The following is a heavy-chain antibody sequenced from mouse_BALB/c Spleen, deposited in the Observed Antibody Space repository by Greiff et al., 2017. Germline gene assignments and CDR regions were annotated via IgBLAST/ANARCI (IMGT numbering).Heavy chain of an antibody. Sequence: DVKLQESGPGLVKPSQSLSLTCTVTGYSITSDYAWNWIRQFPGNKLEWMGYISYSGSTSYNPSLKSRISITRDTSKNQFFLQLNSVTTEDTATYYCARSDDGYLAWFAYWGQGTLVTVSA. J-gene: IGHJ3*01. CDR2: ISYSGST. D-gene: IGHD2-3*01. CDR3: ARSDDGYLAWFAY. V-gene: IGHV3-2*02. CDR1: GYSITSDYA.